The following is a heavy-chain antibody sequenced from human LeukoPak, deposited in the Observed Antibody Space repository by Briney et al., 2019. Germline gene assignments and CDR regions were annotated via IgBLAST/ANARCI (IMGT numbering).Heavy chain of an antibody. J-gene: IGHJ6*03. V-gene: IGHV3-21*01. CDR1: GFTFSSYS. Sequence: PGGSLRLSCAASGFTFSSYSMNWVRQAPGKGLEWVSSISSSSSYIYYADSVKGRFTISRDNSKNTLSLQMNSLSAEDTAVYYCEKDSYYYGSGSYYNVYYYYYMDVWGKGTTVTISS. D-gene: IGHD3-10*01. CDR3: EKDSYYYGSGSYYNVYYYYYMDV. CDR2: ISSSSSYI.